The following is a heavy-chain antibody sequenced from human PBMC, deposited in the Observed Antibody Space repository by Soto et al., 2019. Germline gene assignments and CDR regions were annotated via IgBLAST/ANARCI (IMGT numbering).Heavy chain of an antibody. J-gene: IGHJ5*02. CDR1: GYTFGNND. V-gene: IGHV1-8*01. CDR3: ARMETSGTLHWFDP. Sequence: ASVKVSCKASGYTFGNNDISWVRQATGQGLEWMGWMNPNSGNTGYAQKFQGRVSMTRNTSITTAYLELSSLRSDDTAIYYCARMETSGTLHWFDPWGQGTLVTAPQ. D-gene: IGHD1-1*01. CDR2: MNPNSGNT.